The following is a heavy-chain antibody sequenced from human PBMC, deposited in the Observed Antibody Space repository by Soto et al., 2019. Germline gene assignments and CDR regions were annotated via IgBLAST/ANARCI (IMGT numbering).Heavy chain of an antibody. J-gene: IGHJ5*02. Sequence: ASVKVSCKASGYTFTNYGINWLRQARGQGIEWMGWFNPKNGNTNYAQTFEGRLTLTTDTFTSTAFMELSNLRSDDTAFYYCARVNFGEPFDPWGQGTLVTVSS. CDR2: FNPKNGNT. D-gene: IGHD3-10*01. CDR1: GYTFTNYG. CDR3: ARVNFGEPFDP. V-gene: IGHV1-18*01.